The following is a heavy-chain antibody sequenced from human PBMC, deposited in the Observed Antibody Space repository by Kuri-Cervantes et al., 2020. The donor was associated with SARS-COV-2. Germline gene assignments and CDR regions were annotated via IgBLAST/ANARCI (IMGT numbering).Heavy chain of an antibody. CDR3: AKDGYNWGDYFDY. CDR1: GFAFSNFG. D-gene: IGHD1-1*01. J-gene: IGHJ4*02. V-gene: IGHV3-23*01. Sequence: GGSLRLSCSASGFAFSNFGVHWVRQAPGKGLEWVSSIYGSGERTYYADSVKGRFTVSRDNLRNTLYLEMNSLRAEDTALYFCAKDGYNWGDYFDYWGQGTLVTVSS. CDR2: IYGSGERT.